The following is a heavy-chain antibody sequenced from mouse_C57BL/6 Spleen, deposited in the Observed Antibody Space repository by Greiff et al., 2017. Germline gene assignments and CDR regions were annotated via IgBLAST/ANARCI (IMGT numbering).Heavy chain of an antibody. V-gene: IGHV1-9*01. J-gene: IGHJ3*01. CDR3: ARRIIITTVVATPSWFAY. CDR2: FLPGSGST. Sequence: QVQLKQSGAELMKPGASVKLSCKATGYTFTGYWIEWVKQRPGHGLEWIGEFLPGSGSTNYNEKFKGKATFTADTSSTTAYMQLSSLTTEDSAIYYCARRIIITTVVATPSWFAYWGQGTLVTVSA. D-gene: IGHD1-1*01. CDR1: GYTFTGYW.